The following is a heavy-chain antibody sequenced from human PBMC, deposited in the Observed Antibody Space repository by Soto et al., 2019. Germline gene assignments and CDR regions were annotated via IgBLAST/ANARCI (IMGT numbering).Heavy chain of an antibody. Sequence: PGGSLRLSCAASGFTFSSYAMSWVRQAPGKGLEWVSAISGSGSSTYYADSVKGRFTISRDNSKTTLYLQMNSLRAEDTAVYYCAKDLMGERGYYYFYGMDVWGQGTTVTVSS. CDR2: ISGSGSST. J-gene: IGHJ6*02. D-gene: IGHD3-16*01. CDR1: GFTFSSYA. CDR3: AKDLMGERGYYYFYGMDV. V-gene: IGHV3-23*01.